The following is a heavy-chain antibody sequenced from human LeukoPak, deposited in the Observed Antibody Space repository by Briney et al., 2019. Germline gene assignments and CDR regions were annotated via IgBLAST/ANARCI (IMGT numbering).Heavy chain of an antibody. J-gene: IGHJ3*02. CDR2: FDPEDGET. Sequence: ASVKVSCKASGYTLTELSMHWVRQAPGKGLEWMGGFDPEDGETIYAQEFQGRVTMTEDTSTDTAYMELSSLRSEDTAVYYCATMRGSSRVHGAFDIWGQGTMVTVSS. CDR1: GYTLTELS. D-gene: IGHD3-10*01. V-gene: IGHV1-24*01. CDR3: ATMRGSSRVHGAFDI.